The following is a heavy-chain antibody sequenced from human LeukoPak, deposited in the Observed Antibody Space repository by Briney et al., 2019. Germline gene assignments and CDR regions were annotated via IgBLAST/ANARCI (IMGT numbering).Heavy chain of an antibody. CDR3: ARVGMGDGYNFYYYFDY. J-gene: IGHJ4*02. Sequence: SETLSLTCTVSGGSISSYYWSWIRQPAGKGLEWIGRIYTSGSTNYNPSLKSRVTMSVDTSKNQFSLKLSSVTAADTAVYYCARVGMGDGYNFYYYFDYWGQGTLVTVSS. CDR1: GGSISSYY. V-gene: IGHV4-4*07. CDR2: IYTSGST. D-gene: IGHD5-24*01.